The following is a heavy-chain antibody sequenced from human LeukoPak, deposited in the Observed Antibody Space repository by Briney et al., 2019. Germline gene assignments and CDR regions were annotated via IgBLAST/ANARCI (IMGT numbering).Heavy chain of an antibody. V-gene: IGHV3-73*01. CDR1: GFTFSGSA. D-gene: IGHD6-13*01. CDR2: IRSKANSYAT. CDR3: TRRGSSWWFDP. Sequence: GGSLRLSCAASGFTFSGSAMHWVRQASGKGLEWVGRIRSKANSYATAYAASAKGRFTISRDDSKNTAYLQMNSLKTEDTAVYYCTRRGSSWWFDPWGQGTLVTVSS. J-gene: IGHJ5*02.